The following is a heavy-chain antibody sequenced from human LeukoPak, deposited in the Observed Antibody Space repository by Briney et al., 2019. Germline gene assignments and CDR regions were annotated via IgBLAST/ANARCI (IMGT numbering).Heavy chain of an antibody. CDR1: GFTFSSYG. Sequence: PGGSLRLSCAASGFTFSSYGMHWVRQAPGKGLEWVTFIQTDGNTKYYADSVRGRFTISRDNSKNTVSLQMNSLRAEDTAVYYCAREESSLVLGGLAYWGQGTLVTVSS. CDR2: IQTDGNTK. J-gene: IGHJ4*02. CDR3: AREESSLVLGGLAY. V-gene: IGHV3-30*02. D-gene: IGHD6-13*01.